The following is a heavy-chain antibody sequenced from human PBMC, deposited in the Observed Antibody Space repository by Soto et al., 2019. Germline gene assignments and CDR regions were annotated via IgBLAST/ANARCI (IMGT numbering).Heavy chain of an antibody. V-gene: IGHV4-31*03. J-gene: IGHJ4*02. CDR2: IFNTGST. Sequence: QVQLQESGPGLVKPSQTLSLTCTVSGGSISSGGYHWSWIRQLPGKGLEWIGYIFNTGSTYYNPSLKSRVSISVDTSKTQFSLKLSSLTAADTAGDYCARGAIHGDYVPDEYWGQGTPVTVSS. CDR3: ARGAIHGDYVPDEY. D-gene: IGHD4-17*01. CDR1: GGSISSGGYH.